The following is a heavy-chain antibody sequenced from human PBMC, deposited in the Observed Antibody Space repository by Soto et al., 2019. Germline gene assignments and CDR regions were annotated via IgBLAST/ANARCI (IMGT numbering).Heavy chain of an antibody. Sequence: ASVKVSCKASGYTFTSYGISWVRQAPGQGLEWMGWISAYNGNTNYAQKLQGRVTMTTDTSTSTACMELRSLRSDDTAVYYCARSWYCSGGSCYSDYWGQGTLVTVSS. D-gene: IGHD2-15*01. CDR1: GYTFTSYG. V-gene: IGHV1-18*01. J-gene: IGHJ4*02. CDR3: ARSWYCSGGSCYSDY. CDR2: ISAYNGNT.